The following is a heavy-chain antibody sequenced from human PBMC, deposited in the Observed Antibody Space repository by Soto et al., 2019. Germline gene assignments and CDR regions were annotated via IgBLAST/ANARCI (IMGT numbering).Heavy chain of an antibody. CDR1: GYRFTSYL. CDR2: IDPSDSYT. J-gene: IGHJ4*02. D-gene: IGHD3-9*01. V-gene: IGHV5-10-1*01. Sequence: GESLKISCKGSGYRFTSYLISWVRQMPGKGLEWMGRIDPSDSYTNYSPSFQGHVTISADKSISTAYLQWSSLKASDTAMYYCARLDYDILTGPAYYFDYWGQGTLVTVSS. CDR3: ARLDYDILTGPAYYFDY.